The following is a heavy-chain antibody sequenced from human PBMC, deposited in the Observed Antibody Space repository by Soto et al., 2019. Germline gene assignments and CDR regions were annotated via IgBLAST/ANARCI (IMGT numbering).Heavy chain of an antibody. D-gene: IGHD2-2*01. CDR2: ISYDGSNK. V-gene: IGHV3-30-3*01. J-gene: IGHJ4*02. Sequence: QVQLVESGGGVVQPGRSLRLSCAASGFTFSSYAMHWVRQAPGKGLEWVAVISYDGSNKYYADSVKGRFTIYRDNSKNKRYLQMNSLRAEDTDVYYCARARLDTPALDYWGQGTLVTVSS. CDR1: GFTFSSYA. CDR3: ARARLDTPALDY.